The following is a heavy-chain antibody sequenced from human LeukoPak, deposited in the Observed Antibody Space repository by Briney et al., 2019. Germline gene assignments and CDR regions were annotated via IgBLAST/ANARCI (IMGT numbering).Heavy chain of an antibody. Sequence: ASVKVSCKVSGYTLTELSMHWVRQAPGKGLEWMGGFDPEDGETIYAQKFQGRVTMTEDTSTDTAYMELSSLRSEDTAVYYCATSYDSNGYMAFDIWGQGTMVTVSS. CDR2: FDPEDGET. CDR3: ATSYDSNGYMAFDI. D-gene: IGHD3-22*01. V-gene: IGHV1-24*01. J-gene: IGHJ3*02. CDR1: GYTLTELS.